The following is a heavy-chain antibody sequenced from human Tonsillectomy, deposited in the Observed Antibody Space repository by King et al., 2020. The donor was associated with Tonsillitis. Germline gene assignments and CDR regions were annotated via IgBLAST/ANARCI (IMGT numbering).Heavy chain of an antibody. V-gene: IGHV4-38-2*02. Sequence: QLQDSGPGLVKPSETLSVICTVSGYSISSGYYWGWIRQPPGEGLEWIGSIHHSGSTYYNPSLKSRVTMSVDTSKNQFSLKLTSVTAADTAVYYCARVAMYSSSWYSFDYWGQGTLVTVSS. D-gene: IGHD6-13*01. CDR1: GYSISSGYY. CDR3: ARVAMYSSSWYSFDY. CDR2: IHHSGST. J-gene: IGHJ4*02.